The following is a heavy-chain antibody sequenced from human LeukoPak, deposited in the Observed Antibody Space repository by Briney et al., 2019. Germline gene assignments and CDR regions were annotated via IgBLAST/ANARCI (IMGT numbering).Heavy chain of an antibody. CDR2: IYYSGST. D-gene: IGHD3-22*01. J-gene: IGHJ4*02. V-gene: IGHV4-59*12. Sequence: SETLSLTCTVSGGSISSYYWSWIRQPPGKGLEWIGYIYYSGSTNYNPSLKSRVTISVDTSKNQFSLKLSSVTAADTAVYYCARDTPNYYDSSGYRRAGGFDYWGQGTLVTVSS. CDR1: GGSISSYY. CDR3: ARDTPNYYDSSGYRRAGGFDY.